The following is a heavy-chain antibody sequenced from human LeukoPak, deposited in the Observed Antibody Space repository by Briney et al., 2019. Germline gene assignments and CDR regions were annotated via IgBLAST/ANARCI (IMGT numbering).Heavy chain of an antibody. V-gene: IGHV3-30*18. CDR3: AKIGELDYDFWSGYLLGDY. J-gene: IGHJ4*02. D-gene: IGHD3-3*01. CDR2: ISYDGSNK. CDR1: GFTFSSYG. Sequence: GGSLRLSCAASGFTFSSYGMHWVRPAPGKGLERVAVISYDGSNKYYADSVKGRFTISRDNSKNTLYLQMNSLRAEDTAVYYCAKIGELDYDFWSGYLLGDYWGQGTLVTVSS.